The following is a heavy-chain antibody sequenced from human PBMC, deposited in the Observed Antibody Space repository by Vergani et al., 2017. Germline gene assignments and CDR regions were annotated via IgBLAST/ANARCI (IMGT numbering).Heavy chain of an antibody. CDR1: GFTFDDYA. D-gene: IGHD3-3*01. CDR3: AREANLRFLEWLLSDAFDI. CDR2: ISWNSGYI. V-gene: IGHV3-9*01. Sequence: EVQLVESGGGLIQPGRSLRLSCAASGFTFDDYAVHWVRQPPGKGLEWVSGISWNSGYIGYADSVKGRFTISRDNAKNSLYLQMNSLRAEDTAVYYCAREANLRFLEWLLSDAFDIWGQGTMVTVSS. J-gene: IGHJ3*02.